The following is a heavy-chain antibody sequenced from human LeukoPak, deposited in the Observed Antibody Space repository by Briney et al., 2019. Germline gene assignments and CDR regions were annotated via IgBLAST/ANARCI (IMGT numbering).Heavy chain of an antibody. Sequence: GGSLRLSCAASGFSVSMKYMSWVRQAPGKGLEWVSVIYTGGSTDCADSVKGRFNISRDNSKNTLYLQMNSLRAEDTAVYYCARGGGGDFDFWGQGTLVTVSS. CDR1: GFSVSMKY. V-gene: IGHV3-66*01. CDR3: ARGGGGDFDF. CDR2: IYTGGST. D-gene: IGHD3-16*01. J-gene: IGHJ4*02.